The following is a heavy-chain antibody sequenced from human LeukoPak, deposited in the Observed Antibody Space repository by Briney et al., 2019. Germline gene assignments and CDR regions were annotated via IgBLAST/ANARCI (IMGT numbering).Heavy chain of an antibody. V-gene: IGHV3-48*02. D-gene: IGHD3-10*01. Sequence: PGGSLRLSWAASGFTFSSYSMNWVRKAPGKGLEWVSYISSSSSTIYYADSVKGRFTISRDNAKNSLYLQMNSLRDEDTAVYYCARDRITMVRGVIGWFDPWGQGTLVTVSS. CDR2: ISSSSSTI. CDR1: GFTFSSYS. CDR3: ARDRITMVRGVIGWFDP. J-gene: IGHJ5*02.